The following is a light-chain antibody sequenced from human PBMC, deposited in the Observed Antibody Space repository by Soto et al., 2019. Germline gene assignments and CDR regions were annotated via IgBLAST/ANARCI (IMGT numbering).Light chain of an antibody. CDR2: RNN. Sequence: QSVLTQPPSASWTPGQRVTISCSGSSSNIGSNYVYWYQQLPGTAPKLLIYRNNQRPSGVPDRFSGSKSGTSASLAISGLRSEDEADYYCAAWDDSLSGSYVFGTGTKLTVL. V-gene: IGLV1-47*01. CDR1: SSNIGSNY. J-gene: IGLJ1*01. CDR3: AAWDDSLSGSYV.